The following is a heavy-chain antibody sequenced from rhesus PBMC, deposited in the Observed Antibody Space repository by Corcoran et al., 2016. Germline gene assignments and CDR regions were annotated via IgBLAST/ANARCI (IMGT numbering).Heavy chain of an antibody. CDR3: ARVIYDSSAPYFDF. J-gene: IGHJ4*01. D-gene: IGHD4-29*01. CDR1: GFTFSDYY. CDR2: ISNGGGNT. Sequence: VQLVESGGGLATPGGSLRLSCAASGFTFSDYYMDWVRQAPGKGLEWVSRISNGGGNTWYADSVKGRFTISRENAKNTLFLQMNSLGAEDTAVYFCARVIYDSSAPYFDFWGQGVLVTVSS. V-gene: IGHV3-178*01.